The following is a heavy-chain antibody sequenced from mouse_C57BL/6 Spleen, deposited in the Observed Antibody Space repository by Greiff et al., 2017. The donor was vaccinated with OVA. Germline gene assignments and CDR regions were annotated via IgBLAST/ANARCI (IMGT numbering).Heavy chain of an antibody. CDR1: GYTFTSYW. CDR3: ARGGDYCGVAY. Sequence: VQLQQPGAELVRPGSSVKLSCKASGYTFTSYWMDWVKQRPGQGLEWIGNIYPSDSETHYNQKFKAKATLTVDKSSSTAYMQLSSLTAEDSAVYYWARGGDYCGVAYWGQGTLVTVSA. CDR2: IYPSDSET. V-gene: IGHV1-61*01. J-gene: IGHJ3*01. D-gene: IGHD1-1*01.